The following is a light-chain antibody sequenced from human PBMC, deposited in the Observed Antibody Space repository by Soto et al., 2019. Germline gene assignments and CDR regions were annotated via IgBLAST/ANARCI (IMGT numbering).Light chain of an antibody. CDR1: QRISTY. CDR2: AAS. V-gene: IGKV1-39*01. CDR3: QQCYSSPRT. J-gene: IGKJ1*01. Sequence: DIQMTQSPSTLSAGVGDRVTITCRASQRISTYLNWYQQKPGKAPTLLIYAASSLQSGVPSRFSAGGSGTDFTLTINTLQPEDFATYFFQQCYSSPRTFGQGTKLEIK.